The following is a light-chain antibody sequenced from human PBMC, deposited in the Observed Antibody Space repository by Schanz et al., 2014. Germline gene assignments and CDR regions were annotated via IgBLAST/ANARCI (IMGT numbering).Light chain of an antibody. CDR2: GAS. CDR3: QQYGYLGT. J-gene: IGKJ1*01. CDR1: QSVSSSY. Sequence: EIVLTQSPGTLSLSPGERATLSCRASQSVSSSYLAWYRQKPGQAPRLLIYGASSRATGIPDRFSGSGSGTDFTLTISRLEPEDFAVYYCQQYGYLGTFGQGTKVEIK. V-gene: IGKV3-20*01.